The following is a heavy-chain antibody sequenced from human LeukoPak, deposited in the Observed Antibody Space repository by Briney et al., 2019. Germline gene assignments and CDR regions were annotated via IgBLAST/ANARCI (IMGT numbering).Heavy chain of an antibody. CDR2: INHSGST. CDR3: ARGIGMVRGFY. CDR1: GGSFSGYY. Sequence: PSETLSLTCAVYGGSFSGYYWSWIRQPPGKGLEWIGEINHSGSTNYNPSLKSRVTISVDTSKNQFSLKLSSVTAADTAVYYCARGIGMVRGFYWGQGTLVTVSS. D-gene: IGHD3-10*01. V-gene: IGHV4-34*01. J-gene: IGHJ4*02.